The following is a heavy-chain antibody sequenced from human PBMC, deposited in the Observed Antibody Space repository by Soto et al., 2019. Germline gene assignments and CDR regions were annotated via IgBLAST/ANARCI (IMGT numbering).Heavy chain of an antibody. CDR1: GGTFSSYT. J-gene: IGHJ1*01. Sequence: QVQLVQSGAEVKKPGSSVKVSCKASGGTFSSYTISWVRQAPGQGLEWMGRIIPILGIANYAQKSQGRVTITADKSTSTAYMELSSLRSEDTAVYYCAREPKDFWSGYLYFQHWGQGTLVTVSS. CDR3: AREPKDFWSGYLYFQH. D-gene: IGHD3-3*01. V-gene: IGHV1-69*02. CDR2: IIPILGIA.